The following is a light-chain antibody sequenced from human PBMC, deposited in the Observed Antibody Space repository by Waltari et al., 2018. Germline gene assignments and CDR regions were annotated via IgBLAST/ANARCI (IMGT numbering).Light chain of an antibody. J-gene: IGKJ5*01. V-gene: IGKV4-1*01. CDR3: QQYYSSPLT. CDR2: WAS. Sequence: DIVMTQSPDSLSVSLGERATINCKSSQSVLYSSNNKNYFAWYQQKPRQPPKLLIYWASTRQAGVPDRFSGSGSGTDFTLTISNLQAEDVAVDYCQQYYSSPLTFGQGTRLELK. CDR1: QSVLYSSNNKNY.